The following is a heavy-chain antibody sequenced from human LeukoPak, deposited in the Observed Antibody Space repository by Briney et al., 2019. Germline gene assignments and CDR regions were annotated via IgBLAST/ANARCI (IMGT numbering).Heavy chain of an antibody. Sequence: ASVKVSCKASGGTFSSYAISWVRQAPGQGLEWMGGIIPIFGTANYAQKFQGRVTITADESTSTAYMELSSLRSEDTAVYYCAGRITGTSDHLPWGQGTLVTVSP. D-gene: IGHD1-7*01. CDR3: AGRITGTSDHLP. V-gene: IGHV1-69*13. J-gene: IGHJ5*02. CDR1: GGTFSSYA. CDR2: IIPIFGTA.